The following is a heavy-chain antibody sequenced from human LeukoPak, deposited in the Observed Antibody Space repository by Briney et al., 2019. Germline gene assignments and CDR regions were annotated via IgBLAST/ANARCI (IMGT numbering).Heavy chain of an antibody. CDR2: IYYSGST. CDR1: GGSISSYY. Sequence: SETLSLTCTVSGGSISSYYWSWIRQPPGKGLEWIGYIYYSGSTNYNPSLKSRVTISVDTSKNQFSLKLSSVTAADTAVYYRARGGEWSYDAFDIWGQGTMVTVSS. CDR3: ARGGEWSYDAFDI. J-gene: IGHJ3*02. D-gene: IGHD3-3*01. V-gene: IGHV4-59*01.